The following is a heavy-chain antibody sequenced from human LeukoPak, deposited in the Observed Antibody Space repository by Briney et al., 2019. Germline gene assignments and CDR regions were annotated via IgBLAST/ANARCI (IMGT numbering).Heavy chain of an antibody. V-gene: IGHV1-69*05. D-gene: IGHD1-26*01. CDR1: GTTFSRSA. J-gene: IGHJ4*02. CDR2: VIPILGTT. Sequence: SVKVSCKASGTTFSRSAISWVRQAPGKDLEGIGGVIPILGTTNYAQKFQDRVSITTDESTSTAYMEVSSLRSVDTAVYFCARDDGSATLGFDSWGQGTLVTVSS. CDR3: ARDDGSATLGFDS.